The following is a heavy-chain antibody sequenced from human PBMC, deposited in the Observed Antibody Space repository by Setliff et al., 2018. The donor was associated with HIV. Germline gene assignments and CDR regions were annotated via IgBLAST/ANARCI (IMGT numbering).Heavy chain of an antibody. D-gene: IGHD3-22*01. Sequence: GGSVKVSCKASGYTFTGYYMHWVRQVPGQGLEWMGWINPNSGGTNYAQKFQGRVTMTRDTSISTAYMELSRLRSDDTAVYYCARSDSSGYKDYWGQGTLVTVSS. CDR2: INPNSGGT. V-gene: IGHV1-2*02. CDR3: ARSDSSGYKDY. J-gene: IGHJ4*02. CDR1: GYTFTGYY.